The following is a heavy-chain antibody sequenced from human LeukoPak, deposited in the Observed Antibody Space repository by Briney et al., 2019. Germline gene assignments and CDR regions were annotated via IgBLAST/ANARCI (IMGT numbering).Heavy chain of an antibody. CDR3: ARVTYDRSGYYNGIPY. D-gene: IGHD3-22*01. CDR2: INPSSGAT. J-gene: IGHJ4*02. Sequence: ASVKVSCMASGYTFTGYFIHWVRQAPGQGLEWMGWINPSSGATNYAQNFQGRVTLTREMSISTAYMEVSRLLSDDTAVYYCARVTYDRSGYYNGIPYWGQGTLVIVSS. CDR1: GYTFTGYF. V-gene: IGHV1-2*02.